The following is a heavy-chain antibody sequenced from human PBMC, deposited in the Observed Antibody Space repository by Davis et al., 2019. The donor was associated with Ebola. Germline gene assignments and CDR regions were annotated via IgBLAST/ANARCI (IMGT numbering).Heavy chain of an antibody. CDR2: ISYDGSNK. V-gene: IGHV3-30*01. J-gene: IGHJ4*02. CDR1: GFIFNDYA. D-gene: IGHD6-19*01. Sequence: PGGSLRLSCAGSGFIFNDYAIHWVRQAPGKGLEWLALISYDGSNKYYADSVKGRFTISRDNSNNMVFVQMNSLRNEDTAVYYCARDYFPYYIQSSGFDHWGQGALVTVSS. CDR3: ARDYFPYYIQSSGFDH.